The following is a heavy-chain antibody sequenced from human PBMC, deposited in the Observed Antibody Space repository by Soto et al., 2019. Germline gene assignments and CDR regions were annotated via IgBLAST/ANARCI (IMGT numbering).Heavy chain of an antibody. J-gene: IGHJ6*04. CDR1: GFTVSSEY. V-gene: IGHV3-66*01. CDR2: IQSGGPT. D-gene: IGHD2-15*01. Sequence: GGSLRLSCAASGFTVSSEYMSWVRQAPGKGLEWVSLIQSGGPTYYADSVKGRFTISRDTSENTVHLQMDSLRAEDTAVYYCARDDVLCDGGRCYGVPLVVWGKGTTVTVSS. CDR3: ARDDVLCDGGRCYGVPLVV.